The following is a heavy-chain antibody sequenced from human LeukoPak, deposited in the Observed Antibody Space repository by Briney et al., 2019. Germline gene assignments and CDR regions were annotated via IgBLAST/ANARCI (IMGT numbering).Heavy chain of an antibody. CDR3: VRDKYGSGDGYSFNS. CDR2: IYSDGST. V-gene: IGHV3-66*01. J-gene: IGHJ4*02. D-gene: IGHD3-10*01. Sequence: GGSLRLSCAASGFTVSSNYMSWVRQAPGKGLEWVSIIYSDGSTYYADSVKGRFTISRDNVKNSLNLHMNSLRAEDTAFYYCVRDKYGSGDGYSFNSWGQGTLVTVSS. CDR1: GFTVSSNY.